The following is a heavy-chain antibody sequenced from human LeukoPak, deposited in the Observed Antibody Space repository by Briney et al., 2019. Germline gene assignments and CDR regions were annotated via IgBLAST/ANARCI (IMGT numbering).Heavy chain of an antibody. D-gene: IGHD6-13*01. CDR1: GGSISSYY. J-gene: IGHJ2*01. Sequence: SETLSLTCTVSGGSISSYYWSWIRQPAGKGLEWIGRIDTSGNTNYKPSLKSRVTMSVDTSKNQFSLKLSSVTAADTAVYCCARVSSSWYQDWYFDLWGRGTLVTVSS. CDR3: ARVSSSWYQDWYFDL. CDR2: IDTSGNT. V-gene: IGHV4-4*07.